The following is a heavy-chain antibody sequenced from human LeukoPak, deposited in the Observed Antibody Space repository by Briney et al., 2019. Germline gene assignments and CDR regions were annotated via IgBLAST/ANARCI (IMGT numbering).Heavy chain of an antibody. Sequence: GGSLRLSCAASGFTFSSYAMSWVRQAPGKGLEWVSAISGSGDSTYYADSVKGRFTISRDNSKNTLYLQMNSLRAEDTAVYYCAKSGSVGTAIPYDYWGQGTLVTVSS. V-gene: IGHV3-23*01. CDR3: AKSGSVGTAIPYDY. CDR2: ISGSGDST. CDR1: GFTFSSYA. D-gene: IGHD5-18*01. J-gene: IGHJ4*02.